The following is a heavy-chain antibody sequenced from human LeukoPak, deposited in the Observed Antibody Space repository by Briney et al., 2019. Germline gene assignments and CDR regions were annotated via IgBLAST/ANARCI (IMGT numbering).Heavy chain of an antibody. CDR2: IYYSGST. V-gene: IGHV4-59*01. CDR1: GGSISSYY. CDR3: ARTRGGDGHNHAGYFDY. J-gene: IGHJ4*02. D-gene: IGHD5-24*01. Sequence: SETLSLTCTVSGGSISSYYWSWIRQPPGKGLEWIGYIYYSGSTNYNPSLKSRVTISVDTSKNQFSLKLSSVTAADTAVYYCARTRGGDGHNHAGYFDYWGQGTLVTVSS.